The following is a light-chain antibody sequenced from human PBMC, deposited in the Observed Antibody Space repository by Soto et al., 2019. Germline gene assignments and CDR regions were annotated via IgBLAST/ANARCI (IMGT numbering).Light chain of an antibody. Sequence: IHMTQSPSSLSASVGDRVTITCRASQSITTYLNWYQQKPGKAPKLLSSTAATLQGGVPSRFSGSGSGTDFTLTITTLQPEDFATYVCQQSYSTPYTFGQGTKLEIK. CDR2: TAA. CDR1: QSITTY. V-gene: IGKV1-39*01. J-gene: IGKJ2*01. CDR3: QQSYSTPYT.